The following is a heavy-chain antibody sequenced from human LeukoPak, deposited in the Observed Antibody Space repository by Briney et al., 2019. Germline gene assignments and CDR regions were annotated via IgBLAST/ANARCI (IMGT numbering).Heavy chain of an antibody. CDR3: AGRVTGYSSGYVY. CDR2: ISGSGDNT. CDR1: GFTFSSYA. D-gene: IGHD5-18*01. V-gene: IGHV3-23*01. J-gene: IGHJ4*02. Sequence: GGSLRLSCAASGFTFSSYAMSWVRQVPGKGLEWVSVISGSGDNTYYADSVKGRFTISRDNSKNMLYLQMNSLRAEDTALYYCAGRVTGYSSGYVYWGQGTLVTVSS.